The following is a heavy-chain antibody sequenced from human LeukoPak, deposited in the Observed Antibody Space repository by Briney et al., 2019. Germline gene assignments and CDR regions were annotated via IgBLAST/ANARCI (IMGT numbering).Heavy chain of an antibody. V-gene: IGHV3-21*01. CDR2: ISSSSSYI. Sequence: GGSLRLSCAASGFTFSSYSMNWVRQAPGKGLEWVSSISSSSSYIYYADSVKGRFTISRDNAKNSLYLQMNSLRAEDAAVYYCARAIGDWYYFDYWGRGTLVTVSS. CDR1: GFTFSSYS. D-gene: IGHD1-26*01. CDR3: ARAIGDWYYFDY. J-gene: IGHJ4*02.